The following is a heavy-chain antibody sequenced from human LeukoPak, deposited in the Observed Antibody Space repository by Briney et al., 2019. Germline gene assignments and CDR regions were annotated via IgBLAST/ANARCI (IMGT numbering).Heavy chain of an antibody. CDR1: GFTFSSYS. CDR3: AKDITRVGATKAYFDY. CDR2: ISSSSSTI. D-gene: IGHD1-26*01. J-gene: IGHJ4*02. Sequence: GGSLRLSCAASGFTFSSYSMNWVRQAPGKGLEWVSYISSSSSTIYYADSVKGRFTISRDNAKNSLYLQMNSLRAEDTAVYYCAKDITRVGATKAYFDYWGQGTLVTVSS. V-gene: IGHV3-48*01.